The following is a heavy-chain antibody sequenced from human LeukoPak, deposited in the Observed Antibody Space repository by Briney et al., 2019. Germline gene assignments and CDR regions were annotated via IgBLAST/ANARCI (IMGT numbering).Heavy chain of an antibody. D-gene: IGHD2-21*02. Sequence: SETLSLTCTVSGGSISSYYWSWIRQPPGKGLEWIGYIYYSGSTNYNPSLKSRVTISVDTSKNQFSLKLSSVTAADTAVYYCARTAYCGGDCSSFDYWGQGTLVTVSS. J-gene: IGHJ4*02. CDR3: ARTAYCGGDCSSFDY. V-gene: IGHV4-59*08. CDR1: GGSISSYY. CDR2: IYYSGST.